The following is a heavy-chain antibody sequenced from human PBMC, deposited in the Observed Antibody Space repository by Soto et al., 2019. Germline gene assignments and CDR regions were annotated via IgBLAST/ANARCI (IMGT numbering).Heavy chain of an antibody. J-gene: IGHJ4*02. CDR1: GFTFSSFS. CDR2: ISSSSSTI. Sequence: EVQLMESGGGLVQPGGSLRLSCAASGFTFSSFSMHWVRQAPGKGLEWVSYISSSSSTIYYADSVRGRFTISRDNAKNSLYRQMNSLRDEDTAVFYCARDAPRCSGGTCLDYWGQGTLVTVSS. CDR3: ARDAPRCSGGTCLDY. V-gene: IGHV3-48*02. D-gene: IGHD2-15*01.